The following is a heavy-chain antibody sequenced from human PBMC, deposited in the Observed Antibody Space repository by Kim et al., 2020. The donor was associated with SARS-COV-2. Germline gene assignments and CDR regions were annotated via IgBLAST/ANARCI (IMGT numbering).Heavy chain of an antibody. CDR2: ISWNSGSI. V-gene: IGHV3-9*01. CDR1: GFTFGDYA. CDR3: AKDMAYSNYQGYGMDV. Sequence: GGSLRLSCAASGFTFGDYAMHWVRQAPGKGLEWVSGISWNSGSIGYADSVKGRFTISRDNAKNSLYLQMNSLRAEDTALYYCAKDMAYSNYQGYGMDVWGQGTTFTVSS. J-gene: IGHJ6*02. D-gene: IGHD4-4*01.